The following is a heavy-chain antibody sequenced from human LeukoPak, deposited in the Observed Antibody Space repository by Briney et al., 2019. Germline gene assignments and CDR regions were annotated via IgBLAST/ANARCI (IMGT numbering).Heavy chain of an antibody. CDR2: ISGSGGST. V-gene: IGHV3-23*01. D-gene: IGHD3-10*01. J-gene: IGHJ6*02. CDR1: GFTFSSYA. Sequence: GGSLRLSCAASGFTFSSYAISWVRQAPGKGLEWVSAISGSGGSTYYADSVKGRFTISRDNSKNTLYLQMNSLRAEDTAVYYCAKELRVDYGSGSYSGTYYYYGMDVWGQGTTVTVSS. CDR3: AKELRVDYGSGSYSGTYYYYGMDV.